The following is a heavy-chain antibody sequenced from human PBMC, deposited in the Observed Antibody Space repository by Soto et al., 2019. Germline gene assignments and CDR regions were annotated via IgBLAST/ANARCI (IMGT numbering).Heavy chain of an antibody. V-gene: IGHV1-2*02. J-gene: IGHJ3*02. CDR2: INPTSGGT. D-gene: IGHD3-16*01. Sequence: GSVKVCFKASGYPFTGYYMHWVRQAPGQGLEWMGWINPTSGGTNYAQKFHGRVTMTRDTSISTAYMDLSRLRSDDTAVYYCARAPRGSHDAFDIWGQGTMVTVSS. CDR1: GYPFTGYY. CDR3: ARAPRGSHDAFDI.